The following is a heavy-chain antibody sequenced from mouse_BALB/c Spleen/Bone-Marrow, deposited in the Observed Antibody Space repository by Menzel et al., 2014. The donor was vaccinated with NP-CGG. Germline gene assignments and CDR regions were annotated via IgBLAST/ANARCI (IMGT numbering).Heavy chain of an antibody. V-gene: IGHV1S130*01. J-gene: IGHJ2*01. CDR3: AGQGFDY. CDR1: GYTFTSSW. Sequence: VKLMESGSVLVRPGASVKLSCKASGYTFTSSWMHWAKQRPGQGLEWIGEIHPNSGNTNYNEKFKGKATLTVDTSSSTAYVDLSSLTSEDSAVYYCAGQGFDYWGQGTTLTVSS. D-gene: IGHD3-3*01. CDR2: IHPNSGNT.